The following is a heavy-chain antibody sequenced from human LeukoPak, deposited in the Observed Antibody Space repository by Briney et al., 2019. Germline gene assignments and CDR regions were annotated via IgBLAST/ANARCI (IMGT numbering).Heavy chain of an antibody. Sequence: SQTLSLTCAVSGDSVSSNSAAWNWIRQSPSRGPEWLGRTYYRSKWYNDYAVSVKSRITINPDTSKNQFSLQLNSVTPEDTAVYYCAKDRSSSWYYYYGMDVWGQGTTVTVSS. CDR1: GDSVSSNSAA. J-gene: IGHJ6*02. V-gene: IGHV6-1*01. D-gene: IGHD6-13*01. CDR3: AKDRSSSWYYYYGMDV. CDR2: TYYRSKWYN.